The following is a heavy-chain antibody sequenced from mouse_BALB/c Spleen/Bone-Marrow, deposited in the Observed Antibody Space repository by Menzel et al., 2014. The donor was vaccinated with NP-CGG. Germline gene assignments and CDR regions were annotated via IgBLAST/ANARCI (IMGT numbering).Heavy chain of an antibody. CDR3: ARNTYYGNPFAY. D-gene: IGHD2-10*01. CDR2: IWGGGST. J-gene: IGHJ3*01. Sequence: QVQLQQSGPGLVQPSQSLSITCTVSGFSLTSYGVHWVRQSPGKGLEWLGVIWGGGSTDYNADFISRLSISKDNSKSQVFFKMNSLQANDTAIYYCARNTYYGNPFAYWGQGTLVTVSA. V-gene: IGHV2-2*02. CDR1: GFSLTSYG.